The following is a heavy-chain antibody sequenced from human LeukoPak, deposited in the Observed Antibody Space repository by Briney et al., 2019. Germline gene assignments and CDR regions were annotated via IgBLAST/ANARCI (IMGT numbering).Heavy chain of an antibody. V-gene: IGHV1-2*02. CDR2: INPNSGGT. CDR1: GYTFTGYY. Sequence: ASVKVSCKASGYTFTGYYMHWVRQAPGQGLEWMGWINPNSGGTNYAQKFQGRVTMTRDTSTSTAYMELRSLRSDDTAVYYCAREGCSSTSCYVSGPLSYMDVWGKGTTVTISS. J-gene: IGHJ6*03. D-gene: IGHD2-2*01. CDR3: AREGCSSTSCYVSGPLSYMDV.